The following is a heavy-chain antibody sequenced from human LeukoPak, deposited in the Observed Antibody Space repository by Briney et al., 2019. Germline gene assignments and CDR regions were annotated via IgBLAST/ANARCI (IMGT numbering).Heavy chain of an antibody. CDR1: GDTLSSHG. D-gene: IGHD6-6*01. J-gene: IGHJ6*03. CDR2: MIPMFGTV. Sequence: ASVTVSCKASGDTLSSHGFSWVRQAPGQGLEWMGGMIPMFGTVNYAQNFQGRVTITADESTSTAYMDLSSLRSEDTAEYYCARVISIGQPPYFYYMDVWGKGTTVTVAS. V-gene: IGHV1-69*01. CDR3: ARVISIGQPPYFYYMDV.